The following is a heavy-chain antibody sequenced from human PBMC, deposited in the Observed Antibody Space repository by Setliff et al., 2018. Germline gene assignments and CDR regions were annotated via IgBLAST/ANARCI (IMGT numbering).Heavy chain of an antibody. Sequence: SETLSLTCTVSGGYIARSYFYWGWIRQSPGKGLEWIGTMYYSGKTFYMPSLQSRVTISADTSTNQLSLKLSSVTAADTAVYYCARHKSNGSGSYPSLYMDVWGKGIMVTVSS. D-gene: IGHD3-10*01. J-gene: IGHJ6*03. CDR2: MYYSGKT. CDR3: ARHKSNGSGSYPSLYMDV. V-gene: IGHV4-39*01. CDR1: GGYIARSYFY.